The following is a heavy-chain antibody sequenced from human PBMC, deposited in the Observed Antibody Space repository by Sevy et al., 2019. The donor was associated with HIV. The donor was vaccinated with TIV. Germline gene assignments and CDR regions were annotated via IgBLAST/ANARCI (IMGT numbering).Heavy chain of an antibody. V-gene: IGHV3-30*18. CDR2: TSYNEGGE. CDR1: GFTFSNYG. CDR3: AKDTGSSGYDHYGFDV. D-gene: IGHD6-19*01. Sequence: GGSLRISCVASGFTFSNYGTHWVRQAPGKGLEWVAITSYNEGGENYADSVKGRFTISRDNSKNTVYLQMYRLTTEDTGVYYCAKDTGSSGYDHYGFDVRGQGTTVTVSS. J-gene: IGHJ6*02.